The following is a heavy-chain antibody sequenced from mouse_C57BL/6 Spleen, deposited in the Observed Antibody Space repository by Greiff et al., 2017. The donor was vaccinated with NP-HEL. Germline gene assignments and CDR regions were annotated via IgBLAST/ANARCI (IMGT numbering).Heavy chain of an antibody. D-gene: IGHD1-1*01. V-gene: IGHV1-15*01. J-gene: IGHJ4*01. Sequence: VQLQQSGAELVRPGASVTLSCKASGYTFTDYEMHWVKQTPVPGLEWIGAIDPETGGTAYNQKFKGKAILTADKSSSTAYMELRSLTSEDSAVYYCTGVGARGAMDYWGQGTSVTVAS. CDR2: IDPETGGT. CDR3: TGVGARGAMDY. CDR1: GYTFTDYE.